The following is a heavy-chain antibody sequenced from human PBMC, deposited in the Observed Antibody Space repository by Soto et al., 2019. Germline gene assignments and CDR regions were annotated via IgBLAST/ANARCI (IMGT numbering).Heavy chain of an antibody. Sequence: PGGSLRLSCAASGFTFSSYAMHWVRQAPGKGLEWVAVISYDGSNKYYADSVKGRFTISRDSSKNTLYLQMNSLRAEDTAVYYCARDPNNYYGSGTHTRYYYYGMDVWGQGTTVTVSS. CDR3: ARDPNNYYGSGTHTRYYYYGMDV. D-gene: IGHD3-10*01. J-gene: IGHJ6*02. CDR1: GFTFSSYA. V-gene: IGHV3-30-3*01. CDR2: ISYDGSNK.